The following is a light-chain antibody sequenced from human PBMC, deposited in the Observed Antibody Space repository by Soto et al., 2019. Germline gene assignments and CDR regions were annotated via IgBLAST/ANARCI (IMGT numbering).Light chain of an antibody. V-gene: IGKV3-20*01. CDR1: QSVSSN. J-gene: IGKJ1*01. Sequence: EIVLTQSPGTLSLSPVERATLSCRASQSVSSNLAWYQQKPGQAPRLLIYGASSRATGIPDRFSGSGSGTDFTLTISRLEPEDFAVYYCQQYGSSLTWTFGQGTKVDI. CDR3: QQYGSSLTWT. CDR2: GAS.